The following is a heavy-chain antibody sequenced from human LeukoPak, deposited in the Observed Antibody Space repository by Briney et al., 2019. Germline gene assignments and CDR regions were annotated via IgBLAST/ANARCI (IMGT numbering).Heavy chain of an antibody. CDR1: GYTFTNYP. D-gene: IGHD6-13*01. CDR2: INTNTGNT. Sequence: ASVKVSCKASGYTFTNYPMNWVRQGPGQGLQWMGWINTNTGNTTYAQGFTGRFVFSLDTSVSTAYLLISSLKAEDTAMYYCARHQTGSWYLRSDFDYWGQGTLVTVSS. V-gene: IGHV7-4-1*02. J-gene: IGHJ4*02. CDR3: ARHQTGSWYLRSDFDY.